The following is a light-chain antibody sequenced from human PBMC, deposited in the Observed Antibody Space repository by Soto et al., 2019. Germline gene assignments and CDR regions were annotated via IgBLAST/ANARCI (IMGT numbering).Light chain of an antibody. CDR1: QSISSN. V-gene: IGKV3-15*01. J-gene: IGKJ1*01. Sequence: ENVMTQSPATLSVSPGQRATLSCRASQSISSNLAWYQQKPGQAPRLLIYGASTRATGIPARFSGSGSGTEFTLTISSLEPEDFAVYYCQQYGSSHRAFGQGTKVDI. CDR2: GAS. CDR3: QQYGSSHRA.